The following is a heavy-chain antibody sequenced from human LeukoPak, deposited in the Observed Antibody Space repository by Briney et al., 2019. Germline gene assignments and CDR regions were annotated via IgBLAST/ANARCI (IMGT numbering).Heavy chain of an antibody. CDR2: VYHSGTT. J-gene: IGHJ4*02. Sequence: SVTLSLTCAVSGGSISSNNWGSWVRQPPGKGLEWIGEVYHSGTTNYNPSLKSRVTISVDKSKNLFSLKLSSVTAADTAVYYCARGYSYGFPLDFWGQGTLVTVSS. CDR1: GGSISSNNW. CDR3: ARGYSYGFPLDF. V-gene: IGHV4-4*02. D-gene: IGHD5-18*01.